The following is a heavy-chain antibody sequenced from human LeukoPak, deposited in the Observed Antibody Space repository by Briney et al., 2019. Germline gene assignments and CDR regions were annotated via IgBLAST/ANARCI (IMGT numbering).Heavy chain of an antibody. CDR1: GGTFSSYA. J-gene: IGHJ4*02. Sequence: ASVKVSCKASGGTFSSYAISWVRQAPGQGLEWMGRIIPILGIANYAQKFQGRVTITADKSTSTACMELSSLRSEDTAVYYCARDSGIAVAVYWGQGTLVTVSS. CDR3: ARDSGIAVAVY. V-gene: IGHV1-69*04. CDR2: IIPILGIA. D-gene: IGHD6-19*01.